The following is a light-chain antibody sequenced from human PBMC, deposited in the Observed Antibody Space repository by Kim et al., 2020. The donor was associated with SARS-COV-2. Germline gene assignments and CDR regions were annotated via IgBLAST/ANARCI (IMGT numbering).Light chain of an antibody. J-gene: IGLJ2*01. CDR3: SSYAGSTSVV. CDR2: EVN. V-gene: IGLV2-23*02. Sequence: GQSITISCTGTSSDVGSYNLVSWYQQHPGKAPKLMIYEVNKRPSGVSNRFSGSKSGNTASLTISGLQAEDEADYYCSSYAGSTSVVFGGGTQLTVL. CDR1: SSDVGSYNL.